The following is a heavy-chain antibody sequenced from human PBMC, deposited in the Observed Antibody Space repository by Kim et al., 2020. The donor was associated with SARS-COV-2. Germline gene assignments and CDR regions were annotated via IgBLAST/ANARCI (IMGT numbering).Heavy chain of an antibody. D-gene: IGHD6-13*01. J-gene: IGHJ3*02. CDR1: GGSISSGSYY. CDR2: INYSGRT. Sequence: SETLSLTCTVSGGSISSGSYYWGWIRQPPGKGLEWLGTINYSGRTYYNPSLNSRVTISVDTSKTQFSLKLSSVTAADTAVYYCARPTGMEQQLVHDAFDIWGKGRMGTDS. CDR3: ARPTGMEQQLVHDAFDI. V-gene: IGHV4-39*01.